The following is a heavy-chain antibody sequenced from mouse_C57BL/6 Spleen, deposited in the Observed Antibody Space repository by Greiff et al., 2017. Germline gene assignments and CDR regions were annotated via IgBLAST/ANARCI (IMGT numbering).Heavy chain of an antibody. J-gene: IGHJ4*01. V-gene: IGHV1-61*01. D-gene: IGHD2-1*01. CDR3: SRGGNYDAMDY. Sequence: VQLQQSGAELVRPGSSVKLSCKASGYTFTSYWMDWVKQRPGQGLEWIGNIYPSDSETHYNQKFKDKATLTVDKSSSTAYMQLSSLTSADSAVYYCSRGGNYDAMDYWGQGTSVTVSS. CDR2: IYPSDSET. CDR1: GYTFTSYW.